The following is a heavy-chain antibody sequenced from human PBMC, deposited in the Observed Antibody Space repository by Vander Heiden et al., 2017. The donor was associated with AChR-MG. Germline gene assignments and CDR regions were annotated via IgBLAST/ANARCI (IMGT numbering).Heavy chain of an antibody. CDR3: ARDAESGNYYTLDY. Sequence: QVQLVESGGGVVQPGRSLRLPCAPPGVPFSSYGMHGVRQGPGKGLEWVAAIWLDGGVKYYADSVKGRFTISRDNSKNTLYLQMNSLSAEDTAMYYCARDAESGNYYTLDYWGQGTLVTVSS. D-gene: IGHD3-10*01. CDR2: IWLDGGVK. V-gene: IGHV3-33*01. CDR1: GVPFSSYG. J-gene: IGHJ4*02.